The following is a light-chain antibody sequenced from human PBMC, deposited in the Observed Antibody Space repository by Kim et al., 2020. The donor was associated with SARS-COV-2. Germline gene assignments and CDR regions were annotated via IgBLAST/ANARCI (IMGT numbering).Light chain of an antibody. Sequence: VSPGDRATRSCRASESVSSNVGWYQEKPGQATRLLIYYASTRATGIPARFRGSGSGTEFTLSISSLQSEDFAFYYCQQYSKWPLTAGGGTKVDIK. J-gene: IGKJ4*01. CDR3: QQYSKWPLT. CDR1: ESVSSN. V-gene: IGKV3-15*01. CDR2: YAS.